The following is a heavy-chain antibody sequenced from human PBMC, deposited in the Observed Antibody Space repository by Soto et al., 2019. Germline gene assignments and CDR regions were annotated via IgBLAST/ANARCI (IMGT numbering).Heavy chain of an antibody. Sequence: PGGSLRLSCAASGFSFSDYYMSWIRQAPGKGLEWFSYISSSGSDTFIADSVKGRFTISRDNAKNSLYLQMNSLRVEDTAVYYCARDSGDSDSSDLWGEGTLVTVSS. CDR1: GFSFSDYY. CDR3: ARDSGDSDSSDL. D-gene: IGHD3-10*01. J-gene: IGHJ4*02. V-gene: IGHV3-11*01. CDR2: ISSSGSDT.